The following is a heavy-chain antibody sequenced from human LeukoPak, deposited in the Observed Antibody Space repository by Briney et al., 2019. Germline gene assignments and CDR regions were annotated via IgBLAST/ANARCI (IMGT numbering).Heavy chain of an antibody. D-gene: IGHD2-15*01. Sequence: GASVKVSCKASGGTFSSYAISWGRQAPGQGLEWMGGIIPIFGTANYAQKFQGRVTITADESTSTAYMELSSLRSEDTAVYYCARGCSGGSCYSQSKDDWFDPWGQGTLVTVSS. V-gene: IGHV1-69*13. CDR2: IIPIFGTA. CDR3: ARGCSGGSCYSQSKDDWFDP. CDR1: GGTFSSYA. J-gene: IGHJ5*02.